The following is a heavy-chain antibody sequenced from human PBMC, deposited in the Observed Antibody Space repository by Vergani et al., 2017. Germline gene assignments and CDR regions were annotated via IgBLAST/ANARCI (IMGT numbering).Heavy chain of an antibody. D-gene: IGHD3-22*01. CDR1: GGSISSGDYY. Sequence: QVQLQESGPGLVKPSQTLSLTCTVSGGSISSGDYYWSWIRQPPGKGLEWIGYIYYIGSTYYNPSLKSRVTISVDTSKNQFSLKLSSVTAADTAVYYCARDRSDYYDSSGYFRGWYFDLWGRGTLVTVSS. V-gene: IGHV4-30-4*08. CDR3: ARDRSDYYDSSGYFRGWYFDL. CDR2: IYYIGST. J-gene: IGHJ2*01.